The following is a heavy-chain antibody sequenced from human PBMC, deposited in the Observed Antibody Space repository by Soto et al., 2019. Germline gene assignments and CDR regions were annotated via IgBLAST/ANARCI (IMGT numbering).Heavy chain of an antibody. V-gene: IGHV1-3*01. CDR1: GYTFTSYA. J-gene: IGHJ6*02. D-gene: IGHD3-9*01. Sequence: QVQLVQSGAEVKKPGASVKVSCKASGYTFTSYAMHWVRQAPGQRLEWMGWINAGNGNTKYSQKFQGRVTITRDTSASTAYMELSSLRSEDTAVYYCARGPTYDILTGYLGMDVWGQGTTVTVSS. CDR3: ARGPTYDILTGYLGMDV. CDR2: INAGNGNT.